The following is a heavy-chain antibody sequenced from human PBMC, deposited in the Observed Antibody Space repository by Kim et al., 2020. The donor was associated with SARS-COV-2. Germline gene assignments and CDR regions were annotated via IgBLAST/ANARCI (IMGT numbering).Heavy chain of an antibody. CDR2: TYYSGIT. V-gene: IGHV4-59*01. J-gene: IGHJ4*02. Sequence: SETLSLTCTVSGGSISGYYWSWIRQPPGKGLEWIGYTYYSGITTYNPSLKSRVTISVHTSRKQFSLTLTSVTAADTAVYYCARASGSYLDFEYWGPGTLVTVSS. CDR1: GGSISGYY. D-gene: IGHD1-26*01. CDR3: ARASGSYLDFEY.